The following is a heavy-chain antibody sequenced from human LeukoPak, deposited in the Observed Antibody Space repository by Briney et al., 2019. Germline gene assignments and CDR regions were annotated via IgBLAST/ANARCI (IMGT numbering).Heavy chain of an antibody. D-gene: IGHD2-15*01. CDR1: GGTFSSYA. CDR2: IILIFDTP. CDR3: ARAKGFCSGGDCYQLDY. J-gene: IGHJ4*02. V-gene: IGHV1-69*13. Sequence: EASVKVSCKASGGTFSSYAISWVRQAPGQGLEWMGGIILIFDTPNYAQKFQGRVTITADESTSTAYMKLSSLRSEDTAVYYCARAKGFCSGGDCYQLDYWGQGTLVTVSS.